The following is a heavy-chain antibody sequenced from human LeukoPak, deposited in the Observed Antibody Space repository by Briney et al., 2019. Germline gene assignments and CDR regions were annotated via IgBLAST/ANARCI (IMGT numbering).Heavy chain of an antibody. J-gene: IGHJ4*02. CDR2: ISGSGGST. V-gene: IGHV3-23*01. CDR1: GFTFSSYA. Sequence: GGSRRLSCAASGFTFSSYAMSWVRQAPGKGLEWVSAISGSGGSTHYADSVKGRFTISRDNPKNALYLQMNSLRAEDTAVYYCASHGDTAMVTTFDYWGQGTLVSVSS. D-gene: IGHD5-18*01. CDR3: ASHGDTAMVTTFDY.